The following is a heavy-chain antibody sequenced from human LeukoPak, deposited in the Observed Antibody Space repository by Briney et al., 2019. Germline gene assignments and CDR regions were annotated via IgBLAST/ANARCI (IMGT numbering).Heavy chain of an antibody. CDR3: GRFDY. CDR2: ISSSGSTI. V-gene: IGHV3-48*03. CDR1: GFTFSSYE. J-gene: IGHJ4*02. Sequence: GGTLRLSCAASGFTFSSYEMNWVRQAPGKGLEGVSYISSSGSTIYYADSVKDRFTISRDNAKNSLYLQMNSLRGEDTAVYYCGRFDYWGQGTLVTVSS.